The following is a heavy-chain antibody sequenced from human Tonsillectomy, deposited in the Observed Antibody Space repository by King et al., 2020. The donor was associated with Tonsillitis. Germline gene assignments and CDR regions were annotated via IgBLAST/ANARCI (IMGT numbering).Heavy chain of an antibody. J-gene: IGHJ4*02. Sequence: QLVQSGGGVVQPGRSLRLSCSASGFTFSSYTMHWVRQAPGKGLEWVAVISYDGSNKYYADSVKGRFTISRDNFKNTKNTLYLQINSLRVEDTAVYYCARDIDDYDDYVGYFDYWGQGTLVTVSS. CDR3: ARDIDDYDDYVGYFDY. V-gene: IGHV3-30-3*01. CDR2: ISYDGSNK. D-gene: IGHD4-17*01. CDR1: GFTFSSYT.